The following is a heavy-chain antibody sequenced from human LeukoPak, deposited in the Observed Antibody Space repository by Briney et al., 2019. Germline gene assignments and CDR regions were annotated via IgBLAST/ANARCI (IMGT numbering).Heavy chain of an antibody. J-gene: IGHJ5*02. D-gene: IGHD3-22*01. CDR1: GGSISSYY. V-gene: IGHV4-59*08. CDR3: ARRSRSGCPEWFDP. CDR2: IYYSGST. Sequence: SETLSLTCTVSGGSISSYYWSWIRQPPGKGLEWIGYIYYSGSTNYNPSLKSRVTISVDTSKNQFSLKLSSVTAADTAVYYCARRSRSGCPEWFDPWGQGTLVTVSS.